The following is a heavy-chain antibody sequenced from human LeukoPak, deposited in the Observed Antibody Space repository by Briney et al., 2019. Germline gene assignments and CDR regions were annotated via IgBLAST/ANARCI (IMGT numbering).Heavy chain of an antibody. Sequence: SGGSLRLSCAASGFTVSSNYMSWVRQAPGKGLEWVSVIYSGGSTYYADSVKGRFTISRDNSKNTLYLQMNSLRAEDTAVYYCARGGYSYGLSNFYMDVWGKGTTVTISS. J-gene: IGHJ6*03. CDR2: IYSGGST. V-gene: IGHV3-53*01. CDR3: ARGGYSYGLSNFYMDV. CDR1: GFTVSSNY. D-gene: IGHD5-18*01.